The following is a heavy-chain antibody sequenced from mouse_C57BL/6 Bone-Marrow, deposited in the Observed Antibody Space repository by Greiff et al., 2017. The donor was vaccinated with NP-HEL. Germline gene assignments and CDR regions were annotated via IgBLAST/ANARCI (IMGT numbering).Heavy chain of an antibody. Sequence: LQLKQSGAELVRPGASVKLSCTASGFTFTDYYMHWVKQRPEQGLEWIGRIDPEDGDTEYAPKFQGKATMTADTSSNTAYLQLSGLTSGDTAVYYCTATPSTLDCWGQGATLTGSS. D-gene: IGHD2-1*01. CDR1: GFTFTDYY. J-gene: IGHJ2*01. CDR3: TATPSTLDC. V-gene: IGHV14-1*01. CDR2: IDPEDGDT.